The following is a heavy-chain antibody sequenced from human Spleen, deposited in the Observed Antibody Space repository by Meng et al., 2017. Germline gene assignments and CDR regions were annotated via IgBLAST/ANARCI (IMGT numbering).Heavy chain of an antibody. CDR2: INHSGST. CDR3: ARGGGRDDFWSGYYRDYYYGMDV. Sequence: ESLKISCAASGFTFSDYSMNWVRQAPGKGLEWIGEINHSGSTNYNPSLKSRVTISVDTSKNQFSLKLSSVTAADTAVYYCARGGGRDDFWSGYYRDYYYGMDVWGQGTTVTVSS. J-gene: IGHJ6*02. V-gene: IGHV4-34*01. D-gene: IGHD3-3*01. CDR1: GFTFSDYS.